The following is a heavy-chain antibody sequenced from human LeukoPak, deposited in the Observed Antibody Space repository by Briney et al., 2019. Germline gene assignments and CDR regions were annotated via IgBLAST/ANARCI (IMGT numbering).Heavy chain of an antibody. CDR2: IYYSGST. CDR3: ARHGKNYYDSSGIGDFDY. D-gene: IGHD3-22*01. Sequence: SETLSLTCIVSGGSISSYYWSWIRQPPGKGLEWIGYIYYSGSTNYNPSLKSRVTISVDTSKNQFSLKLSSVTAADTAVYYCARHGKNYYDSSGIGDFDYWGQGTLVTVSS. CDR1: GGSISSYY. V-gene: IGHV4-59*08. J-gene: IGHJ4*02.